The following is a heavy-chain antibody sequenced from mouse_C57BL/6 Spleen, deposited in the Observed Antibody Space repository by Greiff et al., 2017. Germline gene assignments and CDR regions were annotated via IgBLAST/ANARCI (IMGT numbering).Heavy chain of an antibody. D-gene: IGHD2-4*01. Sequence: EFQLHQSGPELVKPGASVQISCKASGYTFTDSYMHWVKQSHGQSLEWIGDIYPNNGGTSYNQKFKGKATLTVYKSSSTAYMELRSLPSEASAVYYCARRNYDYDRDYFDYWGQGTTLTVSS. V-gene: IGHV1-26*01. CDR1: GYTFTDSY. J-gene: IGHJ2*01. CDR3: ARRNYDYDRDYFDY. CDR2: IYPNNGGT.